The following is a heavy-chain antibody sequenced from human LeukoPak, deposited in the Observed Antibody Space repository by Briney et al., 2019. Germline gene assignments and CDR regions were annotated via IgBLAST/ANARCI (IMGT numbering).Heavy chain of an antibody. Sequence: EPGGSLRLSCSASGFTFSSSAMGWVRQGPGKGLEWISAISGSGGSVYYADSVKGRFTISRDNPKNTLYLQMNSLRAEDTAVYYCAKIPDTWLRLKGVDYWGQGTLVTVSS. CDR3: AKIPDTWLRLKGVDY. CDR1: GFTFSSSA. V-gene: IGHV3-23*01. D-gene: IGHD5-12*01. CDR2: ISGSGGSV. J-gene: IGHJ4*02.